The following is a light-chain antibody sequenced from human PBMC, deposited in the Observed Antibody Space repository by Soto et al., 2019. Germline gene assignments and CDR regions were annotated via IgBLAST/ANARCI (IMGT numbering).Light chain of an antibody. V-gene: IGLV2-23*01. Sequence: QSALTQPASVSGSPGQSITISCTGTSSDVGSYNLVSWYQQHPGKAPKLMIYEGSKRPSGVSNRFSGSKSGNTASLTISGLQAEDEADSYCCSYAGSSTSLVFGPGTKVTVL. J-gene: IGLJ1*01. CDR3: CSYAGSSTSLV. CDR2: EGS. CDR1: SSDVGSYNL.